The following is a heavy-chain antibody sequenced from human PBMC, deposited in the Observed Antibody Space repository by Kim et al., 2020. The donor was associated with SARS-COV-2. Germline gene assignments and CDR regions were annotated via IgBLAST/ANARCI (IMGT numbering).Heavy chain of an antibody. CDR3: ARTWSGIDY. D-gene: IGHD3-3*01. J-gene: IGHJ4*02. CDR2: SP. V-gene: IGHV4-34*01. Sequence: SPNYNPSLKSRVTISVDTSKNQFSLKLSSVTAADTAVYYCARTWSGIDYWGQGTLVTVSS.